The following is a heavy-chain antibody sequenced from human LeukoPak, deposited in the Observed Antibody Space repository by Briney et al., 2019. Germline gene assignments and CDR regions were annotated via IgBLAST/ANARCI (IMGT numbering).Heavy chain of an antibody. D-gene: IGHD1-26*01. CDR3: ARAVRSGRATAGFDP. V-gene: IGHV3-11*01. Sequence: GGSLRLSCAASGFTFSDYYMSWIRQAPGKGLEWVSYISSSGSTIYYADSVKGRFTISRDNAKNSLYLQMNSLRAEDTAVYYCARAVRSGRATAGFDPWGQGTLVTVSS. CDR1: GFTFSDYY. CDR2: ISSSGSTI. J-gene: IGHJ5*02.